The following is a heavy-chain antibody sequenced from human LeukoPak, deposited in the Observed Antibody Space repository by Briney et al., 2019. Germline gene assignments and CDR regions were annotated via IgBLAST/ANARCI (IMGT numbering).Heavy chain of an antibody. V-gene: IGHV3-53*01. J-gene: IGHJ6*02. CDR2: IYSGGST. D-gene: IGHD5-12*01. Sequence: GGSLRLSCAASGFTVSSNYMSWVRQAPGKGLEWVSVIYSGGSTYYADSVKGRFTISRDNSKDTLYLQMNSLRAEDTAVYYCASDPGESGYDGYYYYGMDVWGQGTTVTVSS. CDR3: ASDPGESGYDGYYYYGMDV. CDR1: GFTVSSNY.